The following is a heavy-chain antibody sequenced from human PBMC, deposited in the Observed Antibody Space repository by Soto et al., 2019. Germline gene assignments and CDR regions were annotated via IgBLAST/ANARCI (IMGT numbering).Heavy chain of an antibody. CDR2: IIPIFGTA. CDR3: AREWRDGYNWLYFDY. V-gene: IGHV1-69*13. D-gene: IGHD5-12*01. Sequence: GASVKVSCKASGGTFSSYAISWVRQAPGQGLEWMGEIIPIFGTANYAQKFQGRVTITADESTSTAYMELSSLRSEDTAVYYCAREWRDGYNWLYFDYWGQGTLVTVSS. CDR1: GGTFSSYA. J-gene: IGHJ4*02.